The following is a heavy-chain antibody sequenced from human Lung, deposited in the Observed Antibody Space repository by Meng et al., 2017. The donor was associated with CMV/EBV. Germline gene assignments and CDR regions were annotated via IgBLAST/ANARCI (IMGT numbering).Heavy chain of an antibody. J-gene: IGHJ4*02. CDR1: GYTFSDYY. V-gene: IGHV1-2*02. CDR3: AREDYHDSTSYQDFDY. CDR2: INPNSGGT. Sequence: ASVXVSXKVSGYTFSDYYMHWVRQAPGQGLEWMGWINPNSGGTNYAQKFQGRVTMTRDTSISTAYMELSRLRSDDTAVYYCAREDYHDSTSYQDFDYWGQGXLVTFSS. D-gene: IGHD3-22*01.